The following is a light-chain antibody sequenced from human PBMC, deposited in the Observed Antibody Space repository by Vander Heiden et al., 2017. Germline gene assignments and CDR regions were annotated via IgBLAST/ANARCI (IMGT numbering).Light chain of an antibody. CDR3: QQYGRSPYT. CDR1: QSVTNNF. J-gene: IGKJ2*01. V-gene: IGKV3-20*01. Sequence: EIVLTQSPGTLSLSPGERATLSCRASQSVTNNFLAWYQQKPGQAPRLLIYGASNRATGIPDRFSGSGSGTDFTLTISRLEPEDFAVYYCQQYGRSPYTFDQGTKLEIK. CDR2: GAS.